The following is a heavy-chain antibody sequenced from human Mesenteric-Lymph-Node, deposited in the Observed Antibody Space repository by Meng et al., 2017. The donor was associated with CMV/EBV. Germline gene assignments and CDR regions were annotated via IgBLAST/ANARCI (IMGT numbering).Heavy chain of an antibody. Sequence: GSLRLSCAVYGGSFSGYYWSWIRQPPGKGLEWIGEINHSGSTNYNPSLKSRVTISVDTSKNQFSLKLSSVTAADTAVYYCARDILATNWFDPWGQGTLVTV. CDR2: INHSGST. D-gene: IGHD5-12*01. CDR1: GGSFSGYY. V-gene: IGHV4-34*01. J-gene: IGHJ5*02. CDR3: ARDILATNWFDP.